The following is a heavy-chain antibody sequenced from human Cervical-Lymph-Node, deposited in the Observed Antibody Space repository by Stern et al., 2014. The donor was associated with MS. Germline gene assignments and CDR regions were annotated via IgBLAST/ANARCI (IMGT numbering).Heavy chain of an antibody. Sequence: VQLVQSGAEVKKPGESLKISCKGSGYSFTSYWIGWVRQKPGEGLEWMGIIHPIDSDNRYSPSFQGQVTISGDKSVSTAYLQWTSLKASDATMYYCARQTSVTSRFDAFDIWGQGTMVTVSS. CDR1: GYSFTSYW. CDR3: ARQTSVTSRFDAFDI. CDR2: IHPIDSDN. D-gene: IGHD4-17*01. V-gene: IGHV5-51*01. J-gene: IGHJ3*02.